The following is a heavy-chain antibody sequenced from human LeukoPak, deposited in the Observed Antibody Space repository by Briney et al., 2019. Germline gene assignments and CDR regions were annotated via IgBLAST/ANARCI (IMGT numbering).Heavy chain of an antibody. CDR2: ISSSGDTI. CDR1: GFTFSSYA. Sequence: GGSLRLSCAASGFTFSSYAMNWVRQAPGKGLEWVSYISSSGDTIHYADSVKGRFTISRDNAKNAVHLQMHSLRADDTSIYYCVRDQSDGYKWQMFDQWGQGTLVTVSS. CDR3: VRDQSDGYKWQMFDQ. D-gene: IGHD5-24*01. J-gene: IGHJ4*02. V-gene: IGHV3-48*03.